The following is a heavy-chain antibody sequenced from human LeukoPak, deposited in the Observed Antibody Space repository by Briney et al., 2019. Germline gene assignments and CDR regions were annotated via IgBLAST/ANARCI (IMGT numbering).Heavy chain of an antibody. D-gene: IGHD3-22*01. CDR2: IYHTGST. CDR1: GYSISTGYY. CDR3: ARGITMIGRLRFDP. V-gene: IGHV4-38-2*02. Sequence: PSETLSLTCTVSGYSISTGYYWGWIRQPPGKGLEWIGSIYHTGSTYYNPSLRSRVTISVDTSKNQFSLKLSSVTAADTALYYCARGITMIGRLRFDPWGQGTLVTVSS. J-gene: IGHJ5*02.